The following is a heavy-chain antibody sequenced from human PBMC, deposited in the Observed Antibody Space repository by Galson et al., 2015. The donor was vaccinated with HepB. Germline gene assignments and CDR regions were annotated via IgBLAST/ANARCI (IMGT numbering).Heavy chain of an antibody. V-gene: IGHV3-30-3*01. D-gene: IGHD5-18*01. CDR2: ISYDGSDK. CDR3: ARDSDTAMVGHSFDY. CDR1: GFTFSSYA. Sequence: SLRLSCAASGFTFSSYAMHWVRQAPGKGLEWVAVISYDGSDKYYADSVKGRFTISRDNSKNTLYLQMNSLRAEDTAVYYCARDSDTAMVGHSFDYWGQGTLVTVSS. J-gene: IGHJ4*02.